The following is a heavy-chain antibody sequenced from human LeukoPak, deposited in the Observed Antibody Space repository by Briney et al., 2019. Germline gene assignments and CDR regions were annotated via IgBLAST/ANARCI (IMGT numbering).Heavy chain of an antibody. CDR3: ARVPNWFDP. CDR2: IYYSGST. Sequence: SETLSLTCTVSGGSISSYYWSWIRQPPGKGLGWIGYIYYSGSTNYNPSLKSRVTISVDTSKNQFSLKLSSVTAADTAVYYCARVPNWFDPWGQGTLVTVSS. CDR1: GGSISSYY. V-gene: IGHV4-59*01. J-gene: IGHJ5*02.